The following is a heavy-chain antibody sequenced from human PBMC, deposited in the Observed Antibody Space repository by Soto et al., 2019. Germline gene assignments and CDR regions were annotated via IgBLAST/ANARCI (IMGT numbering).Heavy chain of an antibody. J-gene: IGHJ4*02. CDR2: IKSRAYDEVT. V-gene: IGHV3-49*05. D-gene: IGHD1-26*01. CDR3: TTGGKWELPSFGSDY. Sequence: EVQLVESGGGLVKPGRSLRLSCTTSGFTFGGYALSWFRQAPGKGLEWVGFIKSRAYDEVTEYAASVKGRFTISRDDSKSIAYLQMNSLKTEDTAVYYCTTGGKWELPSFGSDYWGQVTLCTVSS. CDR1: GFTFGGYA.